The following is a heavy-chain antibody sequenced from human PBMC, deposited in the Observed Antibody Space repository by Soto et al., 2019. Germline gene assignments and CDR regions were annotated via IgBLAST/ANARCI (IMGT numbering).Heavy chain of an antibody. J-gene: IGHJ6*02. CDR2: ISSSSSYI. CDR3: ARDGDIVVVVAATLPNYYYYGMDV. CDR1: GFTFSSYS. D-gene: IGHD2-15*01. Sequence: EVQLVESGGGLVKPGGSLRLSCAASGFTFSSYSMNWVRQAPGKGLEWVSSISSSSSYIYYADSVKGRFTISRDNAKNSLYLQMNSLRAEDTAVYYCARDGDIVVVVAATLPNYYYYGMDVWGQGTTVTVSS. V-gene: IGHV3-21*01.